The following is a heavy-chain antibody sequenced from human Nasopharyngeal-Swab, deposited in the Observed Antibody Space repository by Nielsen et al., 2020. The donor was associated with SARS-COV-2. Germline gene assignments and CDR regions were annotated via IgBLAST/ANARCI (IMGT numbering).Heavy chain of an antibody. V-gene: IGHV4-4*02. CDR1: GGPIVGSAW. CDR3: ASSSSQKRGHDS. Sequence: SDTLSLTFAVPGGPIVGSAWCSWVRQPPGKGLEWIVETSHDGHTNYNPSLKSRVTVSVDRSKNQSSLSLNSVTPADTAVYYCASSSSQKRGHDSWGQGTLVTVSS. CDR2: TSHDGHT. J-gene: IGHJ4*02. D-gene: IGHD6-6*01.